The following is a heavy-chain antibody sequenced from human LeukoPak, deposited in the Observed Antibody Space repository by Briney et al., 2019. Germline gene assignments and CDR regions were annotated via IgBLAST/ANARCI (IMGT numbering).Heavy chain of an antibody. J-gene: IGHJ4*02. CDR3: AKDRSDSTGLHY. D-gene: IGHD3-22*01. Sequence: GGSLRLSCATSGFIFSSYAMSWVRQAPGKGLEWVSAISGSGSRTFYADSVKGRFSISRDNSKNTLYLQMNSLGADDTAIYYCAKDRSDSTGLHYWGQGTLVTVAS. CDR1: GFIFSSYA. V-gene: IGHV3-23*01. CDR2: ISGSGSRT.